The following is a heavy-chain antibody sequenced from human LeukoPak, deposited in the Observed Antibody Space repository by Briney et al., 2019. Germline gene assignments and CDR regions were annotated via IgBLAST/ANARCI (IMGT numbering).Heavy chain of an antibody. V-gene: IGHV4-34*01. Sequence: SETLSLTCAVYGGSFSGYYWSWIRQPPGKGLEWIGEINHSGSTNYNPSLKSRVTISVDTSKNQFPLKLSSVTAADTAVYYCARGSPGPKVVPAAIGNWFDPWGQGTLVTVSS. J-gene: IGHJ5*02. CDR2: INHSGST. CDR1: GGSFSGYY. D-gene: IGHD2-2*02. CDR3: ARGSPGPKVVPAAIGNWFDP.